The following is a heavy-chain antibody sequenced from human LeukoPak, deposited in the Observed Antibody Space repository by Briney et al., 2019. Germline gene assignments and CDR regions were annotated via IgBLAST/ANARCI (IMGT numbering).Heavy chain of an antibody. V-gene: IGHV1-2*02. CDR2: INPSNGDT. CDR3: ARSWYGMDV. CDR1: GYTFTGSR. Sequence: ASAKVSCKASGYTFTGSRMQWARQAPGQGLEWMGWINPSNGDTNSEQKFQGRVTMTRDTSISTVYMELSRLTSDDTAVYYCARSWYGMDVWGQGTTVIVSS. D-gene: IGHD6-13*01. J-gene: IGHJ6*02.